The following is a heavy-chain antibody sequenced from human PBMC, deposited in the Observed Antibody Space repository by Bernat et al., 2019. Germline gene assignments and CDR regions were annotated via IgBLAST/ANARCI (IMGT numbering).Heavy chain of an antibody. J-gene: IGHJ4*02. Sequence: QVQLVESGGGLVKPGGSLRLSCAASGFTFSDYYMSWIRQAPGKGLEWVSYISSSSSYTNYADSVKGRFTISRDNAKNSLYLQMNSLRAEDTAVDYCARRYSSSLYYFDYWGQGTLVTVSS. CDR1: GFTFSDYY. D-gene: IGHD6-13*01. CDR3: ARRYSSSLYYFDY. V-gene: IGHV3-11*05. CDR2: ISSSSSYT.